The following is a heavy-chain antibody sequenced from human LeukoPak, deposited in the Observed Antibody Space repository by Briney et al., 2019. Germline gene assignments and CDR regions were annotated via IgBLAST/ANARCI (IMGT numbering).Heavy chain of an antibody. D-gene: IGHD3-3*01. CDR3: ARGVDHYYDFWSGYYGPTDYGMDV. CDR1: GGSISSGDYY. J-gene: IGHJ6*02. CDR2: IDYSGST. Sequence: SETLSLTCTVSGGSISSGDYYWGWLRQPPGKGLEWIGYIDYSGSTYYNPSLNRRVTISVDTSKNQLSLTLSSVTDADTAVYYCARGVDHYYDFWSGYYGPTDYGMDVWGQGTTVTVSS. V-gene: IGHV4-30-4*01.